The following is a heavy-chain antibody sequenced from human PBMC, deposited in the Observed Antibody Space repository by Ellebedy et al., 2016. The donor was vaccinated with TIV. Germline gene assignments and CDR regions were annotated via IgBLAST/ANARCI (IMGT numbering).Heavy chain of an antibody. CDR2: IIPIFGTA. J-gene: IGHJ3*02. Sequence: ASVKVSCKASGGTFSSYAISWVRQAPGQGLEWMGGIIPIFGTANYAQKFQGRVTIIADESTSTAYMELSRLRSEDMAVYYCARGRYYDSSGYYYDDAFDIWGQGTMVTVSS. D-gene: IGHD3-22*01. CDR1: GGTFSSYA. CDR3: ARGRYYDSSGYYYDDAFDI. V-gene: IGHV1-69*13.